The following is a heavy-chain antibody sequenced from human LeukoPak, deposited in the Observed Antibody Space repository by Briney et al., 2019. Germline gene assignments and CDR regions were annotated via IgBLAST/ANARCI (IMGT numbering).Heavy chain of an antibody. V-gene: IGHV1-18*01. J-gene: IGHJ4*02. CDR3: ARDISQWVLIVATIPYYFDY. CDR1: GYTFTSYG. CDR2: ISVYNGHT. Sequence: GASVKVSCKASGYTFTSYGISWVRQAPGQGLEWMGWISVYNGHTNYAQKFQGRVTMTRDTSISTAYMELSRLRSDDTAVYYCARDISQWVLIVATIPYYFDYWGQGTLATVSS. D-gene: IGHD5-12*01.